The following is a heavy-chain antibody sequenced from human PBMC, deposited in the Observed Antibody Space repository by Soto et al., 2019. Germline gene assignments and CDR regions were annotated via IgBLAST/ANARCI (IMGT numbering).Heavy chain of an antibody. V-gene: IGHV3-23*01. J-gene: IGHJ4*02. Sequence: PGGSLRLSCAASGFTFSSYAMSWVRQAPGKGLEWVSAISGSGHSTYYADSVKGRFTISRGNSKNTLYLQMTTLRAEDMALYYCACESGFGQELFYVWGSYPPPGSYWGQGTLVTVSS. D-gene: IGHD3-16*02. CDR3: ACESGFGQELFYVWGSYPPPGSY. CDR1: GFTFSSYA. CDR2: ISGSGHST.